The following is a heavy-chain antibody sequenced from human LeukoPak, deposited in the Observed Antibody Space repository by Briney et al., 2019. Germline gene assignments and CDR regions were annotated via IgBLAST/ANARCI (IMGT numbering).Heavy chain of an antibody. CDR1: GFTFSSYD. D-gene: IGHD3-10*01. CDR3: TKEGYYGSGSFPDY. CDR2: ISYDGSNK. V-gene: IGHV3-30*18. Sequence: PGGSLRLSCAVSGFTFSSYDMHWVRQAPGKGLEWVAVISYDGSNKYYAESVEGRFTISRDNSQNTLSLQMNRLRPDDTGLYYCTKEGYYGSGSFPDYWGQGTLVTVSS. J-gene: IGHJ4*02.